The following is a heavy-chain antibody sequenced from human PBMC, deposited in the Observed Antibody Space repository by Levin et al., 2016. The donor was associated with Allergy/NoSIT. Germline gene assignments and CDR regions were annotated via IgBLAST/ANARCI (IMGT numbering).Heavy chain of an antibody. CDR3: ARVLVTKTSSSWSPFYHYYGMDV. J-gene: IGHJ6*02. D-gene: IGHD6-13*01. CDR2: IDPVNGGT. CDR1: GYTFTAYQ. Sequence: ASVKVSCKASGYTFTAYQMHWVRQAPGRGLEWMGWIDPVNGGTNFAPKFQGRVTMTRDTSIGTAFMELGSLRSDDTAVYYCARVLVTKTSSSWSPFYHYYGMDVWGQGTPVTVSS. V-gene: IGHV1-2*02.